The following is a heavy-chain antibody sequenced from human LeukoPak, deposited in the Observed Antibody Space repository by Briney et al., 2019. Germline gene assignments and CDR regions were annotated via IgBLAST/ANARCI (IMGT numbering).Heavy chain of an antibody. CDR2: ISNSGGTI. V-gene: IGHV3-48*03. D-gene: IGHD2/OR15-2a*01. J-gene: IGHJ4*02. CDR3: ARDSMAVSLGLDY. CDR1: GFTFSNYK. Sequence: GGSLRLSCAASGFTFSNYKMNWVRQAPGKGLEWVSYISNSGGTIYYADSVKGRFTISRDNAKNSLYLQMNSLRAGDTAVYYCARDSMAVSLGLDYWGQGTLVTVSS.